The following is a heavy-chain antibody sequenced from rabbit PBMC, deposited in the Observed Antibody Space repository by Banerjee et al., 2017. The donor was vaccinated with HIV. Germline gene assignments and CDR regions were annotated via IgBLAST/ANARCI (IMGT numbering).Heavy chain of an antibody. D-gene: IGHD1-1*01. CDR2: IDPVFGST. CDR1: GFDFSSYG. J-gene: IGHJ4*01. V-gene: IGHV1S47*01. Sequence: QEQLVESGGGLVQPGGSLKLSCKASGFDFSSYGVSWVRQAPGKGLEWIGYIDPVFGSTYYASWVNGRFPISSHNAQNTLYLQLNSLTAADTATYFCVREGKISSGYSYFNLWGPGTLVTVS. CDR3: VREGKISSGYSYFNL.